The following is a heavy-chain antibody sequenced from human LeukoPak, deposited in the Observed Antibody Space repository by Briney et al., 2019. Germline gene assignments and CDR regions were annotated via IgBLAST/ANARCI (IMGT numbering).Heavy chain of an antibody. CDR2: IKQDGSEK. J-gene: IGHJ4*02. CDR1: GFAFSNYW. D-gene: IGHD7-27*01. V-gene: IGHV3-7*01. CDR3: ARLGNFDY. Sequence: PGRSLRLSCAASGFAFSNYWMSWVRQAPGKGLEWVANIKQDGSEKYYVDSVKGRFTISRDNAKNSLFLQMNSLRAEDTAVYYCARLGNFDYWGQGTLVTVSS.